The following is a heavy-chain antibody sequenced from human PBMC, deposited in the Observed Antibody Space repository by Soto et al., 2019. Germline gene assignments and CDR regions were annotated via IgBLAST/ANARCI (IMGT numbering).Heavy chain of an antibody. CDR2: IYYSGST. Sequence: QLQLQESGPGLVKPSETLSLTCTVSGGSISSSSYYWGWIRQPPGKGLEWIGSIYYSGSTYYNPARQRRVTITVETTKYQLXLKLSSVTAADTAVYYCARRLYYDSSGFEGGGMDVWGQGTTVTVSS. J-gene: IGHJ6*02. V-gene: IGHV4-39*01. CDR3: ARRLYYDSSGFEGGGMDV. CDR1: GGSISSSSYY. D-gene: IGHD3-22*01.